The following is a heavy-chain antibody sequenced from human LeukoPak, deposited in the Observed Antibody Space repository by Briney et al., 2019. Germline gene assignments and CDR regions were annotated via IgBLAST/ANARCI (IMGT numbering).Heavy chain of an antibody. V-gene: IGHV3-7*01. D-gene: IGHD2-21*01. J-gene: IGHJ5*02. Sequence: GGSLRLSCAASGFTFSSYWMSWVRQAPGKGLKWVANIKQDGSEKYYVDSVKGRFTISRDNAKNSLYLQMNSLRAEDTAVYYCARDLRLFSVGLKNWFDPWGQGTLVTVSS. CDR3: ARDLRLFSVGLKNWFDP. CDR1: GFTFSSYW. CDR2: IKQDGSEK.